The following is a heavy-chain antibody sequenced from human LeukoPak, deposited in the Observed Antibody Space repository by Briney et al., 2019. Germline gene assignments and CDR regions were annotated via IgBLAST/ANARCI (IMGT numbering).Heavy chain of an antibody. V-gene: IGHV1-2*02. J-gene: IGHJ4*02. Sequence: ASVKVSCKASGYTFTGYYMHWVRQAPGQGLEWMGWINPNSGGTNYAQKFQGRVTMTRDTSISTAYMELSRLRSDDTAVYYCARDLEDIVATYGVGYWGQGTLVTVSS. CDR1: GYTFTGYY. CDR2: INPNSGGT. D-gene: IGHD5-12*01. CDR3: ARDLEDIVATYGVGY.